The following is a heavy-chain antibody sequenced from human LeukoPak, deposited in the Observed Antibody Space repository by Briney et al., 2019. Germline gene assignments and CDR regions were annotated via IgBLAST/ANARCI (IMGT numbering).Heavy chain of an antibody. J-gene: IGHJ4*02. D-gene: IGHD6-19*01. CDR3: AKVGRSGWPLDN. CDR1: GFTFSSYA. CDR2: ISGSGGNT. Sequence: GGSLRLFCAASGFTFSSYAMSWVRQAPGKGLEWVSGISGSGGNTYYADSVKGRFTISGDSSKNTLFLQMNSLRVEDTAVYYSAKVGRSGWPLDNWGQGTLVTVSS. V-gene: IGHV3-23*01.